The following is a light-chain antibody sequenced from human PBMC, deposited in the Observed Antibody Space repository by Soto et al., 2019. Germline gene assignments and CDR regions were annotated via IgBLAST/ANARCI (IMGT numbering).Light chain of an antibody. J-gene: IGKJ1*01. Sequence: EIVMTQSPATLSVSPGERATLSCRASQSVSNNLAWYQQKHGQPPSLLIYDASTRAIGIPARFRGSGSGTEFTLTITTLQSEDFAVYFCQQYNNWPQTFGQGTKVEIK. CDR2: DAS. V-gene: IGKV3D-15*01. CDR3: QQYNNWPQT. CDR1: QSVSNN.